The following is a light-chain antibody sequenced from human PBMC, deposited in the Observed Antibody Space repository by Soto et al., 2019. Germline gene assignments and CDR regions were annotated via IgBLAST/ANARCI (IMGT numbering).Light chain of an antibody. V-gene: IGKV1-6*01. CDR1: QDVRND. CDR2: AAS. J-gene: IGKJ2*01. CDR3: LQDYNYPRT. Sequence: AVQMTQSPSSLSASVGDRVTITCRASQDVRNDLDWYQQKPGKAPKLLIYAASHLQNGVPSRFSGSGSGTHFTLNISSLQPEDFATYYCLQDYNYPRTFGQGTKLEIK.